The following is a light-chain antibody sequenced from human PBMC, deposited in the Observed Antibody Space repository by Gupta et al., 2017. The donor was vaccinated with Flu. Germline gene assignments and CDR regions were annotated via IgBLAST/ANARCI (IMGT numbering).Light chain of an antibody. CDR2: QDD. CDR1: KLGDKY. Sequence: SYELTQPASVSVSPGQTVTISCSGDKLGDKYACWYQQRPGQPPVLLIYQDDQRPSGIPERFSASNSGNTATLTVSGTQLTDEADYYCQTWDRKDSYVFGPGTKLTVL. V-gene: IGLV3-1*01. J-gene: IGLJ1*01. CDR3: QTWDRKDSYV.